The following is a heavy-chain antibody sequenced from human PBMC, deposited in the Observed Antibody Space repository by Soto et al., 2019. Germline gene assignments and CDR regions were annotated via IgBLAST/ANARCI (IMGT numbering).Heavy chain of an antibody. CDR3: ARSGGGSGWF. D-gene: IGHD6-19*01. CDR1: GGSISSGTYF. V-gene: IGHV4-61*01. CDR2: ISYSGST. Sequence: PSETLSLTCSVSGGSISSGTYFWSWSRQPPGKGLEWIAYISYSGSTKYNPSLRSRVTISRDMSKNQFSLRLTSMTAADTAVYYCARSGGGSGWFGGQGALVTVSS. J-gene: IGHJ4*02.